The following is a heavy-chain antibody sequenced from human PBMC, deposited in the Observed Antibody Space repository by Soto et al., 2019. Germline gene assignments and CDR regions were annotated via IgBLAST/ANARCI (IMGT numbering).Heavy chain of an antibody. CDR3: AHRGYCSGGSCSDAFDI. V-gene: IGHV2-5*02. J-gene: IGHJ3*02. Sequence: QITLKESGPTLVKPTQTLTLTCTFSGFSLSTSGVGVGWIRQPPGKALEWLALIYWDDDKRYSPSLKSRLTIPQDTSNIQVVHTMTNMDPVDTATYCCAHRGYCSGGSCSDAFDIWGQGTMVTVSS. D-gene: IGHD2-15*01. CDR1: GFSLSTSGVG. CDR2: IYWDDDK.